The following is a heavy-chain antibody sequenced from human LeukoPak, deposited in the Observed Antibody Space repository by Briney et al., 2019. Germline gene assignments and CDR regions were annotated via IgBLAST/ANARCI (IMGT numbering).Heavy chain of an antibody. CDR3: ARDMGQQLTHFDY. CDR1: GFTFTNFA. J-gene: IGHJ4*02. CDR2: ISYDGSNK. V-gene: IGHV3-30-3*01. Sequence: PGRSLRLSCAASGFTFTNFAMHWVRQAPGKGLEWVAVISYDGSNKYFADSVKGRFTISRDNSKNTLYLQMNSLRAEDTAVYYCARDMGQQLTHFDYWGQGTLVTVSS. D-gene: IGHD6-13*01.